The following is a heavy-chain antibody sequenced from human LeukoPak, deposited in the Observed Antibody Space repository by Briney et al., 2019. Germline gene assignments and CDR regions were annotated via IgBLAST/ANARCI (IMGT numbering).Heavy chain of an antibody. V-gene: IGHV4-61*01. CDR3: ARRVTLTGRNWFDP. J-gene: IGHJ5*02. CDR2: IYYSGST. Sequence: SETLSLTCTVSGGSVSSGSYYWSWIRQPPGKGLEWTGYIYYSGSTNYNPSLKSRVTISVDTSKNQFSLKLSSVTAADTAVYYCARRVTLTGRNWFDPWGQGTLVTVSS. CDR1: GGSVSSGSYY. D-gene: IGHD3-9*01.